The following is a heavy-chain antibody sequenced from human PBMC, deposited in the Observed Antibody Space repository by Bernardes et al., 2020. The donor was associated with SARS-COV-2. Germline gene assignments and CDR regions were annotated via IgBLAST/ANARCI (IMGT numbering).Heavy chain of an antibody. J-gene: IGHJ4*02. CDR1: GFTFSSYS. CDR2: ISTAGTYI. CDR3: ARVDHTNLYFFDS. D-gene: IGHD2-8*01. V-gene: IGHV3-21*01. Sequence: GGSLRLSCGTSGFTFSSYSMNWVRPAPGKGLEWVSSISTAGTYISYADSVRGRFTISRDNARNSLYLQMGSLRAEDTAVYYCARVDHTNLYFFDSWGQGTLVTVSS.